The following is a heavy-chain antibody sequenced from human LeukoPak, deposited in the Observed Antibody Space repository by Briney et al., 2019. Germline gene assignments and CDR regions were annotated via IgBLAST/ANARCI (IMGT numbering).Heavy chain of an antibody. D-gene: IGHD1-1*01. V-gene: IGHV4-34*01. CDR1: GESFDSFY. CDR2: VNQSGGS. CDR3: AVRLTTGRLGTATTWFDP. J-gene: IGHJ5*02. Sequence: SETLSLTCAVYGESFDSFYWNWVRQAPGKGLEWLGGVNQSGGSDYNPALESRVAISADASKRQFSLKLISVTAADTAVYYCAVRLTTGRLGTATTWFDPWGQGTLVSVSS.